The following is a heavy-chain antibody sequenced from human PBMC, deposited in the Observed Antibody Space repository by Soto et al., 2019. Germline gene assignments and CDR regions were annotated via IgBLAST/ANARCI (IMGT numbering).Heavy chain of an antibody. CDR2: IHYTGNV. D-gene: IGHD6-19*01. V-gene: IGHV4-39*01. CDR3: ARHVIVEAAFAY. J-gene: IGHJ4*02. CDR1: GGSIGSSDYY. Sequence: PSETLSLTCTVSGGSIGSSDYYWGWTRQPPGKGLEWIGSIHYTGNVYYNPSLESRVTISVDTSKNQFSLKLSSVTAADTAVYYCARHVIVEAAFAYWGQGTLVTVSS.